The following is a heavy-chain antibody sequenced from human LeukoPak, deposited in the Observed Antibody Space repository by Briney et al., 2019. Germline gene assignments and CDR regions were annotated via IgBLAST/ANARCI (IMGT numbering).Heavy chain of an antibody. CDR1: GFRFTSYA. CDR2: ISSSTSKI. V-gene: IGHV3-21*01. CDR3: ARDGYFGESFDY. J-gene: IGHJ4*02. Sequence: NPGGSLRLSCAASGFRFTSYAMNWVRQAPGKGLEWVSSISSSTSKIFYSDSVRGRFTISRDNAKKPLSLQMNSLRAEDTAVYYCARDGYFGESFDYWGQGALVTVSS. D-gene: IGHD3-10*01.